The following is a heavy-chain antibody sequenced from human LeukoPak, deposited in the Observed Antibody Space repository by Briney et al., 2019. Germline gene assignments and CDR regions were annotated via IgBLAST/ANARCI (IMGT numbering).Heavy chain of an antibody. CDR3: ARDQGEWGYSYGRRGGYYYFYYMDV. J-gene: IGHJ6*03. CDR1: GFTFSSYE. CDR2: ISSSGSTI. Sequence: GGSLRLSCAASGFTFSSYEMNWVRQDPGKGLEGVSYISSSGSTIYYAHSVKGRFTISRDNAKNSLFLQMNSLRAEDTAVYYCARDQGEWGYSYGRRGGYYYFYYMDVWGKGTTVTISS. D-gene: IGHD5-18*01. V-gene: IGHV3-48*03.